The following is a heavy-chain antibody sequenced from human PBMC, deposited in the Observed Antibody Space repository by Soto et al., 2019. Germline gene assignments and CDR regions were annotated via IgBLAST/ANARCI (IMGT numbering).Heavy chain of an antibody. V-gene: IGHV3-23*01. Sequence: EVQLLESGGGLVQPGGSLRLSCAASGFTFSTYSMSWVRQAPGKGLEWVAASSGSGGTTYYADSVKGRFTISRDNSKNTLYLHMNSLRAEDTAVYYCARLLAAADWGQGTLVTVSS. CDR1: GFTFSTYS. CDR3: ARLLAAAD. J-gene: IGHJ4*02. CDR2: SSGSGGTT. D-gene: IGHD2-15*01.